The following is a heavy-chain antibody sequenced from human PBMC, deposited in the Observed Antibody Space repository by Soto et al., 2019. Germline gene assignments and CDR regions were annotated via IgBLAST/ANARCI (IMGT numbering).Heavy chain of an antibody. V-gene: IGHV3-30*18. CDR3: AKVNVYDAFDI. CDR2: ISYDGSNK. CDR1: GFTFSSYG. Sequence: PGGSLRLSCAASGFTFSSYGMHWVRQAPGKGLEWVAVISYDGSNKYYADSVKGRFTISRDNSKNTLYLQMNSLRAEDTAVYYCAKVNVYDAFDIWAKGQWSPSPQ. D-gene: IGHD3-10*02. J-gene: IGHJ3*02.